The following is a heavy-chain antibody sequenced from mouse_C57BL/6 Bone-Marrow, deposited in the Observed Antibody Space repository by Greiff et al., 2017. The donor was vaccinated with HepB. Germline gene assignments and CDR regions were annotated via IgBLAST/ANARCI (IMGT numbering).Heavy chain of an antibody. CDR2: IHPSDSDT. Sequence: QVQLKQPGAELVKPGASVKVSCKASGYTFTSYWMHWVKQRPGQGLEWIGRIHPSDSDTNYNQKFKGKATLTVDKSSSTAYMQLSSLTSEDSAVYYCATDYYGSSRAYWGQGTLVTVSA. V-gene: IGHV1-74*01. J-gene: IGHJ3*01. D-gene: IGHD1-1*01. CDR3: ATDYYGSSRAY. CDR1: GYTFTSYW.